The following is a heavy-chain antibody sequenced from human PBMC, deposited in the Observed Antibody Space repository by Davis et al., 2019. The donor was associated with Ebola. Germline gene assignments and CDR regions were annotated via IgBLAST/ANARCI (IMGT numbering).Heavy chain of an antibody. Sequence: ASVKVSCKASGYTFTSYGISWVRHAPGHRLEWLGWISAYNGKTNYAQKLQGRVTMTTDTSTSTAYMEMSRLRSDDTGVYYCARGGSHHVGWFDPWGRGTLVTVSS. J-gene: IGHJ5*02. V-gene: IGHV1-18*01. CDR3: ARGGSHHVGWFDP. CDR1: GYTFTSYG. D-gene: IGHD1-26*01. CDR2: ISAYNGKT.